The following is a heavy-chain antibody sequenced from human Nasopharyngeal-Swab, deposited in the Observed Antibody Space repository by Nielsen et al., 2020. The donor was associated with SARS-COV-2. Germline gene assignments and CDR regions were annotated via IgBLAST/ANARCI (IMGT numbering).Heavy chain of an antibody. D-gene: IGHD6-13*01. CDR3: VGGPIAAADYYYGMDV. CDR2: IYPGDSDT. CDR1: GYSFTDYW. V-gene: IGHV5-51*01. J-gene: IGHJ6*02. Sequence: GESLKISCKGSGYSFTDYWIGWVRQMPGKGLEWMGIIYPGDSDTRYSPSFQGQVTISADKSISTAYLQWSSLKASDTAMYYCVGGPIAAADYYYGMDVWGQGTTVTVSS.